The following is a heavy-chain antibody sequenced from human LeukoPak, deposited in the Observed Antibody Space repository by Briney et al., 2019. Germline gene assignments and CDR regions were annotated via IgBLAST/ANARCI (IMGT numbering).Heavy chain of an antibody. Sequence: GGSLRLSRAASEFTFNNYGMNWVRQAPGKGLEWVSYISGSSSTIYYADSVKGRFTISRNNVRNSLYLQMNSLRAEDTAVYYCARGSCTGTSCYDYWGQGTLVTVSS. J-gene: IGHJ4*02. CDR2: ISGSSSTI. CDR1: EFTFNNYG. CDR3: ARGSCTGTSCYDY. V-gene: IGHV3-48*01. D-gene: IGHD2-2*01.